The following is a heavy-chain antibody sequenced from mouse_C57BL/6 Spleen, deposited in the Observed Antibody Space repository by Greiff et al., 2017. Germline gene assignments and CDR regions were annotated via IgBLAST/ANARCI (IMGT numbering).Heavy chain of an antibody. Sequence: QVQLQQSGAELVKPGASVKISCKASGYAFSSYWMNWVKQRPGKGLEWIGQIYPGDGDTNYNGKFKGKATLTADKSSSTAYMQLSSLTSEDSAVYFCARRKLRYYAMDYWGQGTPVTVSS. J-gene: IGHJ4*01. V-gene: IGHV1-80*01. CDR2: IYPGDGDT. CDR3: ARRKLRYYAMDY. D-gene: IGHD1-1*01. CDR1: GYAFSSYW.